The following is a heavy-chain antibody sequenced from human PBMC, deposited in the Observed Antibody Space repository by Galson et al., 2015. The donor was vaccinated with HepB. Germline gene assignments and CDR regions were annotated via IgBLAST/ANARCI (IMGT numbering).Heavy chain of an antibody. CDR2: IKEDESEK. Sequence: SLRLSCAAAGFTFSGYWMTWVRQAPGKGLEWVANIKEDESEKYYVDSVKGRFTISRDNAKNSLYLQLNSLRAEDTAVYFCGRFAGGGFSTSWYRSGFDYWGQGTLVIVSS. V-gene: IGHV3-7*05. CDR1: GFTFSGYW. J-gene: IGHJ4*02. CDR3: GRFAGGGFSTSWYRSGFDY. D-gene: IGHD6-13*01.